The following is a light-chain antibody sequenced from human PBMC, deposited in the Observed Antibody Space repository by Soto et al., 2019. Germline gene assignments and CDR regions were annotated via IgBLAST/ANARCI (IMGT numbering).Light chain of an antibody. Sequence: QAVVTQPPSVSGAPGQRVTISYTGSSSNIGAGYDVHWYQQLPGTAPKLLIYGNSNRPSGVPDRFSGSKSGTSASLAITGLQAEDEADYYCHSYDSSLRGYVFGTGTQLTVL. CDR3: HSYDSSLRGYV. V-gene: IGLV1-40*01. CDR2: GNS. J-gene: IGLJ1*01. CDR1: SSNIGAGYD.